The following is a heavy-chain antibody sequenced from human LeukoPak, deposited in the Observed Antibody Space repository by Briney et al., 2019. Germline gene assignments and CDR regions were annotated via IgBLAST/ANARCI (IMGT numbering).Heavy chain of an antibody. CDR2: INHSGST. Sequence: SETLSLTCAVYGGSFSGYYWSWIRQPPGKGLEWIGEINHSGSTNYNPSLKSRVTISVDTSKNQFSLKLSSVTAADTAVYYCARENPSGYYNRPIDYWGQGTLVTVSS. D-gene: IGHD3-22*01. CDR3: ARENPSGYYNRPIDY. J-gene: IGHJ4*02. CDR1: GGSFSGYY. V-gene: IGHV4-34*01.